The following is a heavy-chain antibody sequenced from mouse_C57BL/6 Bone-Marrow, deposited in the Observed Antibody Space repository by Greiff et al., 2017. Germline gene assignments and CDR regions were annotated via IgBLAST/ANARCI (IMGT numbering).Heavy chain of an antibody. J-gene: IGHJ2*01. Sequence: VQLQQSGPVLVQPGASVKMSCKASGYTFTDYYMNWVKQSHGKSLEWIGVLNPYNGGTSYNQKFKGKSTLTVYKSSSAAYMELNSLTSEDSAVYDCARLKRYYGDYSDYWGQGTTLTVSS. D-gene: IGHD2-13*01. CDR2: LNPYNGGT. CDR3: ARLKRYYGDYSDY. V-gene: IGHV1-19*01. CDR1: GYTFTDYY.